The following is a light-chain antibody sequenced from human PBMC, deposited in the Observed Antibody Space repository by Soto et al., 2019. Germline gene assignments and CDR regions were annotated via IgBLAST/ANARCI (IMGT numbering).Light chain of an antibody. V-gene: IGKV3-20*01. CDR3: QQYDSSPLT. J-gene: IGKJ4*01. Sequence: EIVLTQSPGTLSLSPGERATLSCRASQSVSSSFLAWYQQNPGQAPRLLIYGASSRATGIPDRFSGSGSGTDFTLTISRLEPEDVAVYYCQQYDSSPLTFGGGTKVEI. CDR1: QSVSSSF. CDR2: GAS.